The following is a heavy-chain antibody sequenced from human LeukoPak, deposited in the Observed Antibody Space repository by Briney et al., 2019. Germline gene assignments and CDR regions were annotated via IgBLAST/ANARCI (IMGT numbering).Heavy chain of an antibody. Sequence: GRSLRLSCAASGFTFSSYWMHWVRQAPGEGLVWVSRSSTEGSRTSYADSVKGRFTISRDNAKNTLYLQMNSLRAEDTAVYYCAREDTAMADAFGIWGQGTMVTVSS. V-gene: IGHV3-74*01. CDR3: AREDTAMADAFGI. J-gene: IGHJ3*02. CDR1: GFTFSSYW. CDR2: SSTEGSRT. D-gene: IGHD5-18*01.